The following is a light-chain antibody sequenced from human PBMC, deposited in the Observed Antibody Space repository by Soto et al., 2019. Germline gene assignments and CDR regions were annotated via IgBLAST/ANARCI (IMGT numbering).Light chain of an antibody. J-gene: IGKJ4*01. Sequence: IVLTQSPATLSVSRGERATLSCRASQAVGSNLAWYQQRPGQAPRLLIYDASTRATGIPHRFSGGGSGTDFTLTISSLQSDDFAVHYCQHFNKWPHMPAFGGGTKLAIK. CDR3: QHFNKWPHMPA. CDR2: DAS. V-gene: IGKV3-15*01. CDR1: QAVGSN.